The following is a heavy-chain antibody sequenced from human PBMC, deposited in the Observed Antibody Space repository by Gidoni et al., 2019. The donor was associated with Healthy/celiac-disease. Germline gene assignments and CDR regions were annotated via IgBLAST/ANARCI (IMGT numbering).Heavy chain of an antibody. Sequence: QVQLQQWGAGLLKPSETLSLTCAVYGGSFSGYYWSWIRQPPGKGLEWIGEINHSGSTNYNPSLKSRVTISVDTSKNQFSLKLSSVTAADTAVYYCAGLPPRRYSRNYFDYWGQGTLVTVSS. D-gene: IGHD5-12*01. J-gene: IGHJ4*02. CDR3: AGLPPRRYSRNYFDY. CDR1: GGSFSGYY. V-gene: IGHV4-34*01. CDR2: INHSGST.